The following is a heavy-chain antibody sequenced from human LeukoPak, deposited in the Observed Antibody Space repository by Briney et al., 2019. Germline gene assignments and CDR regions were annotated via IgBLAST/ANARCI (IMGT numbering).Heavy chain of an antibody. V-gene: IGHV1-58*01. CDR2: IVVGSSNT. D-gene: IGHD1-26*01. Sequence: SVKVSCKASEFTFVSSAVQWVRQARGQGLEWIGCIVVGSSNTNYAQKFQERVTVTRDMTTSTDYMELSSLRSENTAVDYCAAGSGSYYFVAHSPCPGFDYWGQGTLVTVSS. J-gene: IGHJ4*02. CDR3: AAGSGSYYFVAHSPCPGFDY. CDR1: EFTFVSSA.